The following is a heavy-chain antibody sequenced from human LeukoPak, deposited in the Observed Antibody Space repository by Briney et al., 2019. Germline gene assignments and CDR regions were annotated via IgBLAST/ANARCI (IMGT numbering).Heavy chain of an antibody. CDR2: INTNTGNP. Sequence: ASVKVSCKASGYTFTSYAMNWVRQAPGQGLEWMGWINTNTGNPTYAQGFTGRFVFSLDTTVSTAYLQISSLKAEDTAVYYCARDITSRSSWYGVVTAECPDYWGQGTLVTVSS. CDR1: GYTFTSYA. J-gene: IGHJ4*02. V-gene: IGHV7-4-1*02. D-gene: IGHD6-13*01. CDR3: ARDITSRSSWYGVVTAECPDY.